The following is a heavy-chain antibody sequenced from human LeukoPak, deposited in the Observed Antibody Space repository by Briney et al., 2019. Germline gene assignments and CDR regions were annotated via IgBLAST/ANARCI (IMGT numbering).Heavy chain of an antibody. D-gene: IGHD3-22*01. CDR2: ISAYNGNT. V-gene: IGHV1-18*04. J-gene: IGHJ4*02. CDR3: VRGAFYDSSGYFDY. CDR1: GYTFTSYY. Sequence: GASVKVSCKASGYTFTSYYMHWVRQAPGQGLEWMGWISAYNGNTNYAQKLQGRVTMTTDTSTSTAYMELRSLRSDDTAVYYCVRGAFYDSSGYFDYWGQGTLVTVSS.